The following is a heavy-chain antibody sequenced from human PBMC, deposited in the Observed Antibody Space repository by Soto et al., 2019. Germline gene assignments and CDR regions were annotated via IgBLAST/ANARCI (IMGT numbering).Heavy chain of an antibody. J-gene: IGHJ6*02. CDR3: AGDPPLRYYDFWSGSTSYYYYGMDV. CDR1: GFTVSSNY. D-gene: IGHD3-3*01. Sequence: GGSLRLSCAASGFTVSSNYMSWVRQAPGKGLEWVSVIYSGGSTYYADSVKGRFTISRHNSKNTLYLQMNSLRSDDTAVYYCAGDPPLRYYDFWSGSTSYYYYGMDVWGQGTTVTVSS. CDR2: IYSGGST. V-gene: IGHV3-53*04.